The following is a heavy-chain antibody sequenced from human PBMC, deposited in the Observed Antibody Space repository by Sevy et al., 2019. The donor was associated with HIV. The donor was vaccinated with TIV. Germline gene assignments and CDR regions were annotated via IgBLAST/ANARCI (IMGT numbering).Heavy chain of an antibody. CDR2: IKQDESEK. D-gene: IGHD3-16*01. J-gene: IGHJ4*02. Sequence: GESLKISCAASGFRFTDYWMSWVRQTPGKGLEWEATIKQDESEKYYVDSVKGRFVISRDNGKTSVSLQMNGLRVEDTALYHCAREVGGFNWRPYYFDSWGQGTLVTVSS. CDR3: AREVGGFNWRPYYFDS. CDR1: GFRFTDYW. V-gene: IGHV3-7*01.